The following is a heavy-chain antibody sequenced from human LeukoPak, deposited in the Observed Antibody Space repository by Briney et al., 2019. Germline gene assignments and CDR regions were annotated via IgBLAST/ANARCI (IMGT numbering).Heavy chain of an antibody. D-gene: IGHD4-17*01. J-gene: IGHJ4*02. Sequence: SETLSLTCTVSGGSISSGSYYWSWIRQPAGKGLEWIGRIYTSGSTNYNLPLKSRVTISVDTSKNQFSLKLSSVTAADTAVYYCARDPDGDYAYFDYWGQGTLVTVSS. CDR1: GGSISSGSYY. V-gene: IGHV4-61*02. CDR2: IYTSGST. CDR3: ARDPDGDYAYFDY.